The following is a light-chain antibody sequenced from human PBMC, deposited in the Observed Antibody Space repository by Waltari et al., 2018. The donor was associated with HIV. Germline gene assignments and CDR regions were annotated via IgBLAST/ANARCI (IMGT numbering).Light chain of an antibody. CDR3: YSTDSSGNPL. CDR1: DLTSQP. CDR2: GDN. J-gene: IGLJ2*01. Sequence: HELTQPPSVSVSPGQTASIACFGSDLTSQPGHWFRRKAGQAPVLVIYGDNKRPSGIPERFSGSSSGTMATLIISGAQVEDEADYFCYSTDSSGNPLFGGGTKLTVL. V-gene: IGLV3-10*01.